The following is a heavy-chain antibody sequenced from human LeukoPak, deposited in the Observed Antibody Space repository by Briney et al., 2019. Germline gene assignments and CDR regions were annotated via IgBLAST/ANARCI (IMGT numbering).Heavy chain of an antibody. Sequence: SETLSLTCTVSGDSMGNDYWSWIRQSAGKGLEWIGRISTSGSTDYNPSLRSRVTMSVDTSRDQFSLTLTSMTAADTAIYYCARNEFRSYGLVHYWGQGTLVTVSS. V-gene: IGHV4-4*07. J-gene: IGHJ4*02. CDR1: GDSMGNDY. CDR3: ARNEFRSYGLVHY. CDR2: ISTSGST. D-gene: IGHD6-6*01.